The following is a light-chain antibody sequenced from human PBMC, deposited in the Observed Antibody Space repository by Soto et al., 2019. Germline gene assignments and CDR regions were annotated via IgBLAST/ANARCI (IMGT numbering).Light chain of an antibody. V-gene: IGKV3-20*01. CDR2: VAS. Sequence: EIVLTQSPGTLSLSPGERATLSFRASQSVRSSYLAWYQQKPGQAPRLLIYVASSRATVIPDRFSGSGSGKHLTLTISRLEPEDCAVYYCQQYGSSPPVSFGQGTRLEMK. CDR1: QSVRSSY. CDR3: QQYGSSPPVS. J-gene: IGKJ5*01.